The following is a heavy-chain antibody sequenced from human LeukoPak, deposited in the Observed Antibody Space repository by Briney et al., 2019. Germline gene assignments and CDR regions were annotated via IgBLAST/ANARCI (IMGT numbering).Heavy chain of an antibody. CDR1: GFTFSSFA. CDR3: ARQIAYYYDSSGYYTTDY. V-gene: IGHV3-64D*06. CDR2: ISTNGGYT. D-gene: IGHD3-22*01. Sequence: PGGSLRLSCSASGFTFSSFALHWVRQAPGKGLESVSGISTNGGYTYHADSVKGRFTISRDNSKNTLFLQMSSLRAEDTAVYYCARQIAYYYDSSGYYTTDYWGQGTLVAVSS. J-gene: IGHJ4*02.